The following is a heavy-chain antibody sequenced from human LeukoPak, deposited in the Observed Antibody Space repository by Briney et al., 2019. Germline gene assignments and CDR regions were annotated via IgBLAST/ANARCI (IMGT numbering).Heavy chain of an antibody. Sequence: SETLSLTCTVSGGSISSGNYYWSWIRQPAGKGLEWIGRIYTSGSTNYNPSLKSRVTISVDTSKNQFSLKLSSVTAADTAVYYCATSYNWNYGYYFDYWGQGTLVTVSS. CDR3: ATSYNWNYGYYFDY. J-gene: IGHJ4*02. V-gene: IGHV4-61*02. CDR2: IYTSGST. D-gene: IGHD1-7*01. CDR1: GGSISSGNYY.